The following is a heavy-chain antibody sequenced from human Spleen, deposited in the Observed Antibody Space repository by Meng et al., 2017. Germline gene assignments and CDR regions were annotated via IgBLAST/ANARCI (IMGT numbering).Heavy chain of an antibody. V-gene: IGHV1-3*01. J-gene: IGHJ5*02. CDR1: GYTFSPYP. Sequence: QVQFVQSGAEVKKPGASVKVSCKASGYTFSPYPIHWVRQAPGQGLEWTGWINPGNGNTKYSQKFQGRVTITRDTAASTAYMELHSLGYEDTAVYYCARIQSWGQGTLVTVSS. CDR2: INPGNGNT. CDR3: ARIQS. D-gene: IGHD4-11*01.